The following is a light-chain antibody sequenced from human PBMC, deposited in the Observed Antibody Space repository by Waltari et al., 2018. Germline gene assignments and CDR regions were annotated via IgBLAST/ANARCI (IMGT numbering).Light chain of an antibody. CDR2: KAS. Sequence: IQMTQSPSTLSASVGDRVTITCRATQSVNSWLAWYQQKPGKVPKLLIYKASNLETGVPSRFSGSGSGTEFTLTISSLQPDDFATYYCKQYSSYSWAFGQGTNVEIK. J-gene: IGKJ1*01. CDR1: QSVNSW. V-gene: IGKV1-5*03. CDR3: KQYSSYSWA.